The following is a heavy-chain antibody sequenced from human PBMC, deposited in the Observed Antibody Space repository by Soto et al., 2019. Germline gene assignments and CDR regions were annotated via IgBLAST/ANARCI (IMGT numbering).Heavy chain of an antibody. CDR3: ARGSIAANWFDP. Sequence: SDTLSLTCTVSGGSISSYYWSWIRQPPGKGLEWIGYIYYSGSTNYNPSLKSRVTISVDTSKNQFSLKLSSVTAADTAVYYCARGSIAANWFDPWGQGTLVTVSS. J-gene: IGHJ5*02. V-gene: IGHV4-59*01. CDR2: IYYSGST. CDR1: GGSISSYY. D-gene: IGHD6-13*01.